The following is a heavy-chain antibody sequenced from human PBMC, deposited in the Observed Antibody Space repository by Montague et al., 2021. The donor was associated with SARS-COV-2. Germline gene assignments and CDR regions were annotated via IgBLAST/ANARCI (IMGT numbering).Heavy chain of an antibody. V-gene: IGHV4-31*03. Sequence: TLSLTCTVSGGSIRSGGYYWSWIRQHLGKGLEWIGYIYYSGSTYYNPSLKSRVTISVDTSKNQFSLKLSSVTAADTAVYYCARVHIVVVTAMRYFDLWGRGTLVTVSS. CDR3: ARVHIVVVTAMRYFDL. CDR2: IYYSGST. D-gene: IGHD2-21*02. J-gene: IGHJ2*01. CDR1: GGSIRSGGYY.